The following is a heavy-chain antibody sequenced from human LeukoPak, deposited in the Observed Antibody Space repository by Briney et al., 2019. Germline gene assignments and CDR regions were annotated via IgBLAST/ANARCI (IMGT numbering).Heavy chain of an antibody. CDR3: ARYSRGYSYGPYYFDY. D-gene: IGHD5-18*01. CDR2: ISAYNGNT. V-gene: IGHV1-18*04. Sequence: ASVKVSCKASGYTFTSYGISWVRQAPGQGLEWMGWISAYNGNTNYAQKLQGRVTMTTDTSTSTAYMELRSLRSDDTAVYYCARYSRGYSYGPYYFDYWGQGTLVTASS. J-gene: IGHJ4*02. CDR1: GYTFTSYG.